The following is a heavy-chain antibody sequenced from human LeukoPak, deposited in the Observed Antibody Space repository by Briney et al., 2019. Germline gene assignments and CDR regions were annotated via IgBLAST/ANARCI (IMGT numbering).Heavy chain of an antibody. Sequence: PGGFLRLSCAASGFTFSTYEMNWVRQAPGKGLEWVSYISSSGSTIYYADSVKGRFTISRDNAKNSLYLQMNSLRVEDTAVYYCARDRWLLHDYWGQGTLVTVSS. CDR2: ISSSGSTI. CDR3: ARDRWLLHDY. V-gene: IGHV3-48*03. D-gene: IGHD1-26*01. J-gene: IGHJ4*02. CDR1: GFTFSTYE.